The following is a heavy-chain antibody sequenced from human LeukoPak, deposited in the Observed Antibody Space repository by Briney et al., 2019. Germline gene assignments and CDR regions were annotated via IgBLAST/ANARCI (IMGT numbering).Heavy chain of an antibody. CDR3: ARGDYGLYFFDS. Sequence: SETLSLTCTVSGGSISRGGYYWNWIRQHPREGLEWIGYFYYSRTTSYNPSLKSRATISVDTSNNQFSLKLSSVTAADTAVYYCARGDYGLYFFDSWSRGTLVTVSS. J-gene: IGHJ4*02. D-gene: IGHD4-17*01. CDR1: GGSISRGGYY. CDR2: FYYSRTT. V-gene: IGHV4-31*03.